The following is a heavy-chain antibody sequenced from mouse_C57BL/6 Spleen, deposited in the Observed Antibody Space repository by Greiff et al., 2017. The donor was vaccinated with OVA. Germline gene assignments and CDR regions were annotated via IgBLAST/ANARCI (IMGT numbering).Heavy chain of an antibody. CDR3: ARDRGLGRYWYFDV. D-gene: IGHD4-1*01. CDR2: ISDGGSYT. Sequence: EVMLVESGGGLVKPGGSLTLSCAASGFTFSSYAMSWVRQTPEKRLEWVATISDGGSYTYYPDNVKGRFTISRDNAKNNLYLQMSHLKSEDTAMYYCARDRGLGRYWYFDVWGTGTTVTVSS. V-gene: IGHV5-4*01. CDR1: GFTFSSYA. J-gene: IGHJ1*03.